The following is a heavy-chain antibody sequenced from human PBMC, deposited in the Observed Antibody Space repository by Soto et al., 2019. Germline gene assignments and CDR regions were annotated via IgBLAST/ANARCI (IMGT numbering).Heavy chain of an antibody. Sequence: SETLSLTCTVSNDSISTYYWTWIRQPPGKGLEWIGFIYYSGSTNYNPSLQSRVTISVDTSKNQFSLKLSSVTAADTAVYYCARRYGYSFDYWGQGTLVTVSS. J-gene: IGHJ4*02. CDR2: IYYSGST. V-gene: IGHV4-59*08. CDR1: NDSISTYY. D-gene: IGHD1-1*01. CDR3: ARRYGYSFDY.